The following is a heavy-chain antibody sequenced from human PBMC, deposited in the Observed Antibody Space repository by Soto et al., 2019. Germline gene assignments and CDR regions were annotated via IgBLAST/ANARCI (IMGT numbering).Heavy chain of an antibody. D-gene: IGHD3-22*01. J-gene: IGHJ3*02. CDR3: ARDGGVTMIDSLGAFDI. CDR2: ISYDGSNK. Sequence: SLRTSCAASGFTFSSYAIHLVRQAPGNGLEWVAVISYDGSNKYYADSVKGRFTISRDNSKNTLYLQMNSLRAEDTAVYYCARDGGVTMIDSLGAFDIWGQGTMVTVSS. V-gene: IGHV3-30-3*01. CDR1: GFTFSSYA.